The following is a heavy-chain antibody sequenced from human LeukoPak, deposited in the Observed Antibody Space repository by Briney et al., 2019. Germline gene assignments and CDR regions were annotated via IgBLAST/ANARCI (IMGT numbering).Heavy chain of an antibody. J-gene: IGHJ5*02. CDR1: GGSFSGYY. V-gene: IGHV4-34*01. Sequence: PSETLSLTCAVYGGSFSGYYWSWIRQPPVKGLEWIGEINHSGSTNYNPSLKSRVTISVDTSKNQFSLKLSSVTAADTAVYYCARQGYNWFDPWGQGTLVTVSS. CDR3: ARQGYNWFDP. CDR2: INHSGST.